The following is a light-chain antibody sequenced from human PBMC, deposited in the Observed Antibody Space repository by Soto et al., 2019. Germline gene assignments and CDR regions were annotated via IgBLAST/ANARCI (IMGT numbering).Light chain of an antibody. V-gene: IGLV2-14*03. Sequence: QSALTQTASVSGSPGQSITMSCTGTSSDVGGDNFVSWYQQHPGKAPKLIVHEVANRLSGVSGRFSGSKSGNTAFLTISGLQAEDDAFYYCCSHSSRIAWMFGGGTKLTVL. CDR3: CSHSSRIAWM. J-gene: IGLJ3*02. CDR2: EVA. CDR1: SSDVGGDNF.